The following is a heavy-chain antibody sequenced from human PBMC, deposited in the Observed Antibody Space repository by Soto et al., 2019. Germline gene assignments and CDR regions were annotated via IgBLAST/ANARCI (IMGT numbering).Heavy chain of an antibody. D-gene: IGHD3-10*01. CDR3: ARGELLLWFGELPRNAFDI. CDR2: IYYSGST. J-gene: IGHJ3*02. CDR1: GGSISSSSYY. V-gene: IGHV4-39*01. Sequence: QLQLQESGPGLVKPSETLSLTCTVSGGSISSSSYYWGWIRQPPGKGLEWIGRIYYSGSTYYNPSLKSRVTISVDTSKNQFSLKLSSVTAADTAVYYCARGELLLWFGELPRNAFDIWGQGTMVTVSS.